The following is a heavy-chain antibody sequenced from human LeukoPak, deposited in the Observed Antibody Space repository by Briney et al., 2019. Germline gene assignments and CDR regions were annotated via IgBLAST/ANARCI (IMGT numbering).Heavy chain of an antibody. J-gene: IGHJ4*02. CDR3: ARHARWAFDY. D-gene: IGHD4-23*01. CDR2: IYYSGST. Sequence: PSETLSLTCTVSGGSISSSSYYWGWIRQSPGKGLEWIGSIYYSGSTYYNPSLKSRVTISVDTSKNQFSLKLSPVTAADTAVYYCARHARWAFDYWGQGTLVTVSS. CDR1: GGSISSSSYY. V-gene: IGHV4-39*01.